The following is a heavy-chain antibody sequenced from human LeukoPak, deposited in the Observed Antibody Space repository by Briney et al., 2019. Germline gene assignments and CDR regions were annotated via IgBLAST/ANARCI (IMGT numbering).Heavy chain of an antibody. V-gene: IGHV1-46*01. CDR3: ARRGAYYYDSSGYSNFDY. CDR2: INPSGGST. Sequence: ASVKVSCKASGYTFTSYYIHWVRQAPGQGLEWMGIINPSGGSTSYAQKFQGRVTMTRDTSTSTVYMELSSLRSEDTAVYYCARRGAYYYDSSGYSNFDYWGQGTLVTVSS. D-gene: IGHD3-22*01. J-gene: IGHJ4*02. CDR1: GYTFTSYY.